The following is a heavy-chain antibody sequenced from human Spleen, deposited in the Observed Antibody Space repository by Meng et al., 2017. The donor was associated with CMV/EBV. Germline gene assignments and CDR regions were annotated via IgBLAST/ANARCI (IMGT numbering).Heavy chain of an antibody. V-gene: IGHV1-2*02. J-gene: IGHJ4*02. D-gene: IGHD2-2*02. CDR1: FTGYY. CDR2: INPNSGAT. CDR3: ARATENFVVEPPAILFDY. Sequence: FTGYYLHWVRQAPGQGLEWMGWINPNSGATNFAQKFQGRVTMTRDTSISTAYMELRRLTSDDTAVYYCARATENFVVEPPAILFDYWGQGTLVTVSS.